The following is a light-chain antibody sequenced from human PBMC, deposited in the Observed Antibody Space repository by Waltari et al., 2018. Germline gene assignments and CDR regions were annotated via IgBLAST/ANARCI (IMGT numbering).Light chain of an antibody. CDR2: WAS. V-gene: IGKV4-1*01. J-gene: IGKJ1*01. CDR1: QSLLYNSNDKNY. CDR3: QQYYSRRT. Sequence: DIVMTQSPDSLAVSLGERATINCKSSQSLLYNSNDKNYLAWYQQKPGQPPKLLIYWASTRHSGVPDRFSDSGSATDFTLTISSLQAEDVAVYYCQQYYSRRTFGQGTKVEIK.